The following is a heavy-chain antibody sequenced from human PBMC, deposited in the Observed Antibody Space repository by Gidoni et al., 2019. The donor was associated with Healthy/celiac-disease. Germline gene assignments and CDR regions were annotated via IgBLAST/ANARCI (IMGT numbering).Heavy chain of an antibody. D-gene: IGHD3-9*01. CDR2: IYCSGST. CDR1: GGSISSSSYY. V-gene: IGHV4-39*01. CDR3: ARHDFDWLLYPDAFAI. Sequence: QLPLQESGPGLVKPSETLSRTCTVSGGSISSSSYYWGWIRQPPGKGLEWIGSIYCSGSTYYHPSLKSRVTISVDTSKNQFSLKLSSVTAADTAVYYCARHDFDWLLYPDAFAIWCQGTMVTVSS. J-gene: IGHJ3*02.